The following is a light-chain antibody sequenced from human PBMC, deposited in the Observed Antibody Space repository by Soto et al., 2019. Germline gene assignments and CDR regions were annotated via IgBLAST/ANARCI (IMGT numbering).Light chain of an antibody. J-gene: IGKJ1*01. CDR1: QSVSSSY. CDR3: QQYGSSWA. V-gene: IGKV3-20*01. Sequence: EIVLTQSPGTLSLSPGERATLSCRASQSVSSSYLAWYQQKPGQAPRLLIYSASSRATGIPDRFSGSGSGTDFTLTISRLEPEDFAVYYCQQYGSSWAFGQGTKVKIK. CDR2: SAS.